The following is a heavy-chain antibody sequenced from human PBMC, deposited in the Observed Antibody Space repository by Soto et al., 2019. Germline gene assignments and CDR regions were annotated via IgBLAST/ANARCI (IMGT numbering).Heavy chain of an antibody. Sequence: GGSLRLSCAASGFTFSSYGMHWVRQAPGKGLEWVAVIWYDGSNKYYADSVKGRFTISRDNSKNTLYLQMNSLRAEDTAVYYCARERHSGYLDYWGQGTLVTVSS. CDR3: ARERHSGYLDY. V-gene: IGHV3-33*01. J-gene: IGHJ4*02. CDR1: GFTFSSYG. D-gene: IGHD3-22*01. CDR2: IWYDGSNK.